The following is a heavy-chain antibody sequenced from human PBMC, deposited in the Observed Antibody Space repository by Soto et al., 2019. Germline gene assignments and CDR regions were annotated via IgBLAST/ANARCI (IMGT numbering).Heavy chain of an antibody. CDR2: ISGSGGST. D-gene: IGHD4-17*01. J-gene: IGHJ4*02. CDR1: GFTFSSYA. CDR3: AKDLYGDYGERDFDY. Sequence: EVQLLESGGGLVQPGGSLRLSCAASGFTFSSYAMSWVRQAPGKGLEWVSAISGSGGSTYYADSVKGRFTISRDNSKNPLYLQMNSLRAEDTAVYYCAKDLYGDYGERDFDYWGQGTLVTVSS. V-gene: IGHV3-23*01.